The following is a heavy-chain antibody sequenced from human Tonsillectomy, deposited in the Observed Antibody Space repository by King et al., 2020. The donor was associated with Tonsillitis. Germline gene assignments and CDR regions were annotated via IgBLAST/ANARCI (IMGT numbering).Heavy chain of an antibody. CDR1: GFTFSNYD. Sequence: QVQLVESGGGVVQPGRSLRLSCAASGFTFSNYDMHWVRQAPGKGLEWVAVISYDGSNKYYAESVKGRFTISRDNSKNTLFLQMNSLRVEDTAVYYCTRGDDWSGGSCHYYGMDVWGQGTTVTVSS. V-gene: IGHV3-33*05. J-gene: IGHJ6*02. D-gene: IGHD2-15*01. CDR3: TRGDDWSGGSCHYYGMDV. CDR2: ISYDGSNK.